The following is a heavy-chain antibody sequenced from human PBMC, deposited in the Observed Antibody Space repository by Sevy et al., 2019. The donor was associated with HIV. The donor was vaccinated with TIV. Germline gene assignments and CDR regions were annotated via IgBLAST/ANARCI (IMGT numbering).Heavy chain of an antibody. V-gene: IGHV3-30-3*01. Sequence: GGSLRLSCAASGFTFSSYAMHWVRQAPGKGREWVAVISYDGSNKYYADSVKGRFTISRDNSKNTLYLQMNSLRAEDTAVYYCARGSDYYYDSSDAFDIWGQGTIVTVSS. D-gene: IGHD3-22*01. CDR3: ARGSDYYYDSSDAFDI. J-gene: IGHJ3*02. CDR2: ISYDGSNK. CDR1: GFTFSSYA.